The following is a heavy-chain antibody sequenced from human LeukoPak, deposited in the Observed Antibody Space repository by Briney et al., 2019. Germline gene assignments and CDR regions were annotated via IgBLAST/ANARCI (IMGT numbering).Heavy chain of an antibody. D-gene: IGHD3-22*01. CDR2: INHSGST. CDR3: ARARRITMIVVAFDY. V-gene: IGHV4-34*01. J-gene: IGHJ4*02. Sequence: SETLSLTCTVSGDSISSYYWTWICQPPGKGLEWIGEINHSGSTNYNPSLKSRVTISVDTSKNKFSLKLSSVTAADTAVYYCARARRITMIVVAFDYWGQGTLVTVSS. CDR1: GDSISSYY.